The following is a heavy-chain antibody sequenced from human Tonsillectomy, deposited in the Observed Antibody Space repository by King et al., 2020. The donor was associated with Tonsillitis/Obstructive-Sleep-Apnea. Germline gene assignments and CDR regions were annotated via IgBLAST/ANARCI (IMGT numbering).Heavy chain of an antibody. D-gene: IGHD1-14*01. CDR3: ARIAPGGEVYYFDY. V-gene: IGHV2-26*01. Sequence: VTLKESGPVLVKPPETLTLTCTVSGFSLSNARLGVSWIRQPPGKALEWLAHIFSNDEKSYSTSLKSRLTISKDTSKSQVVFTMTNMDPVDTATYYCARIAPGGEVYYFDYWGQGTLVTVSS. CDR1: GFSLSNARLG. CDR2: IFSNDEK. J-gene: IGHJ4*02.